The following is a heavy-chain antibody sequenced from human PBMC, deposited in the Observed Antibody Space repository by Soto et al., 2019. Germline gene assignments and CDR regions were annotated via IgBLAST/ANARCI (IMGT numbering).Heavy chain of an antibody. CDR3: TLGSWSAETFDI. CDR2: ILPMLDIT. CDR1: GVTFSTYT. Sequence: QVQLVQSGAEVKKPGSSVKVSCKASGVTFSTYTIIWVRQAPGQGLEWMGRILPMLDITNSAQRFQGRVTITADKSTSTAYLELSSLRSEDTAVYYCTLGSWSAETFDIWGRGTMVTVSS. D-gene: IGHD6-13*01. V-gene: IGHV1-69*02. J-gene: IGHJ3*02.